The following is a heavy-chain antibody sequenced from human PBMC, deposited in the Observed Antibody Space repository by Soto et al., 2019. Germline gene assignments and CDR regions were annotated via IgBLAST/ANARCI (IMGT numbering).Heavy chain of an antibody. CDR1: GFTFSSYA. V-gene: IGHV3-23*01. Sequence: GGSLRLSCAASGFTFSSYAMNWVRQAPGEGLEWVSAISGSGGSTYFADSVKGRFTISRDSSKNTLYLQMNSLRAEDTAVYYCAKGNSWSPALVLDIWGQGTMVTVSS. J-gene: IGHJ3*02. CDR2: ISGSGGST. D-gene: IGHD1-7*01. CDR3: AKGNSWSPALVLDI.